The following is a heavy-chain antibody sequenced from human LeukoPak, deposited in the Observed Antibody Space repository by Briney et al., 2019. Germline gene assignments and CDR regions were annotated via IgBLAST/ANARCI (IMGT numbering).Heavy chain of an antibody. CDR3: ARDGGDGYNRDAFDI. V-gene: IGHV7-4-1*02. Sequence: GASVKVSCKASGYTFTTYAMNWVRQAPGQGLEWMGWINTNTGNPTYAQGLTGRFVFSLDTSVSTAYLQISSLKTEDTAVYYCARDGGDGYNRDAFDIWGQGTMVTVSS. D-gene: IGHD5-24*01. J-gene: IGHJ3*02. CDR2: INTNTGNP. CDR1: GYTFTTYA.